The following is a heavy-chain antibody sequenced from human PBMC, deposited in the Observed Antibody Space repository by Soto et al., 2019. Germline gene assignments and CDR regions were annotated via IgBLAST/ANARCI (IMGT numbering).Heavy chain of an antibody. CDR2: IYWDDDK. J-gene: IGHJ4*02. D-gene: IGHD3-3*01. V-gene: IGHV2-5*02. Sequence: QITLNESGPTQVKPRQTLTLTCTFSGFSLTTSGVGVGWIRQSPGKAPEWLALIYWDDDKRYSPSLKSRLTITKDPAMNQVVLTIADLDPADTAIYYCAHRVLRTVFGLVTTTAIYFDFWGQGTPVAVSS. CDR1: GFSLTTSGVG. CDR3: AHRVLRTVFGLVTTTAIYFDF.